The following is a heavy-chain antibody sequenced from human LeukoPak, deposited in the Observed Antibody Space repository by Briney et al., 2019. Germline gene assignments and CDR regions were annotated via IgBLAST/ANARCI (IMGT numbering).Heavy chain of an antibody. CDR1: GFTFSSYA. J-gene: IGHJ6*02. CDR3: ARDWGLAARPRGYYYGMDV. Sequence: GSLRLSCAASGFTFSSYAMHWVRQAPGKGLEWVAVISYDGSNKYYADSGKGRFTISRDNSKNTLYLQMNSLRVEDTAVFYCARDWGLAARPRGYYYGMDVWGQGTTVTVSS. D-gene: IGHD6-6*01. CDR2: ISYDGSNK. V-gene: IGHV3-30-3*01.